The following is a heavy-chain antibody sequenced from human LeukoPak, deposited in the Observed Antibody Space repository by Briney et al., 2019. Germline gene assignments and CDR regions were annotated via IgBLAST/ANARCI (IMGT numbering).Heavy chain of an antibody. J-gene: IGHJ4*02. CDR1: AFTFSTYG. CDR3: ARANGDYGLFDY. V-gene: IGHV3-33*01. D-gene: IGHD4-17*01. Sequence: GRSLRLSCAASAFTFSTYGMHWVRQAPGKGLEWVAVIWPDGSNKYYADSVKGRFTISRDNSKNTLYLQMISLRAEDTAMYYCARANGDYGLFDYWGQGTLVTVSS. CDR2: IWPDGSNK.